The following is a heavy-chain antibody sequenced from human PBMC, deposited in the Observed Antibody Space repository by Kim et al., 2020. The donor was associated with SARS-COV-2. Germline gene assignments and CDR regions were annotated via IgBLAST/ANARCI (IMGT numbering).Heavy chain of an antibody. CDR3: ARGRFCSSSNCYSYMDV. J-gene: IGHJ6*03. D-gene: IGHD2-2*01. Sequence: LKGRFTISRDNAKNTLYLQMNSLRADDTAVYFCARGRFCSSSNCYSYMDVWGKGTTVIVSS. V-gene: IGHV3-30*07.